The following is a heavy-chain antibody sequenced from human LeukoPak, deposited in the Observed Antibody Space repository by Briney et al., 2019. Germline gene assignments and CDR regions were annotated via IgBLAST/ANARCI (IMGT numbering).Heavy chain of an antibody. CDR2: IYSSGST. V-gene: IGHV4-4*07. CDR3: ARLPGSSSWYGAFDI. J-gene: IGHJ3*02. D-gene: IGHD6-13*01. Sequence: PSETLSLTCTVSGGSIRSYYWSCIRQPAGKGLEWIGRIYSSGSTNYNPSLKSRVTMSVDTSKNQFSLKLSSVTAADTAVYYCARLPGSSSWYGAFDIWGQGTMVTVSS. CDR1: GGSIRSYY.